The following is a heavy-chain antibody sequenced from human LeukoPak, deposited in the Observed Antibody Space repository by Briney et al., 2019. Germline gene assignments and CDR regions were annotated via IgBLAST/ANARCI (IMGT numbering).Heavy chain of an antibody. Sequence: NPSETLSLTCAVYGGSFSVYYWTWIRQPPGKGLEWIGEIHHSGDIVYNPSLESRVTISLDTSKNQFSLKLSSVTAADTAVYYCARGGITMVRGVIITSWFDPWGQGTLVTVSS. D-gene: IGHD3-10*01. J-gene: IGHJ5*02. V-gene: IGHV4-34*01. CDR3: ARGGITMVRGVIITSWFDP. CDR2: IHHSGDI. CDR1: GGSFSVYY.